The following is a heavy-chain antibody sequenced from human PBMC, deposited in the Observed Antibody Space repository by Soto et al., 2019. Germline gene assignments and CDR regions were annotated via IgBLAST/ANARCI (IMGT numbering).Heavy chain of an antibody. CDR2: ISAYNGNT. D-gene: IGHD3-10*01. Sequence: ASVKVSCKASGYTFTSYGISWVRQAPGQGLEWMGWISAYNGNTNYAQKLQGRVTMTTDTSTSTAYMELRSLRSDDTAVNYCATQAEYYYGSGSYSFDIWGQGTMVTVSS. CDR3: ATQAEYYYGSGSYSFDI. J-gene: IGHJ3*02. CDR1: GYTFTSYG. V-gene: IGHV1-18*01.